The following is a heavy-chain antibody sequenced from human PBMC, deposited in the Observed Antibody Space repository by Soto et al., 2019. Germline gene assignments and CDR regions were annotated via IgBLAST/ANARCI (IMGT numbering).Heavy chain of an antibody. V-gene: IGHV1-3*01. CDR2: INAGNGNT. CDR1: GYSFTSYA. D-gene: IGHD5-12*01. Sequence: QVQLAQSGAEVKKPGASVKVSCKASGYSFTSYAMHWVRQAPGQRLEWMGWINAGNGNTKYSQRFQGRVTITRDTSASTAYMELSSLRSEDTAVYYCARPRYSGYDWDYYYGMDVWGQGTTVTVSS. J-gene: IGHJ6*02. CDR3: ARPRYSGYDWDYYYGMDV.